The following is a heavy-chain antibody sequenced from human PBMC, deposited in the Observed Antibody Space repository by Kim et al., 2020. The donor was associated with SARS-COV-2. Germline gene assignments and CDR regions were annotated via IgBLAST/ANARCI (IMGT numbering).Heavy chain of an antibody. J-gene: IGHJ5*02. Sequence: ASVKVSCKASGYTFTSYGISWVRQAPGQGLEWMGWISAYNGNTNYAQKLQGRVTMTTDTSTSTAYMELRSLRSDDTAVYYCARTGRVVGYCSSTSCSNWFDPWGQGTLVTVSS. CDR1: GYTFTSYG. D-gene: IGHD2-2*01. CDR2: ISAYNGNT. CDR3: ARTGRVVGYCSSTSCSNWFDP. V-gene: IGHV1-18*01.